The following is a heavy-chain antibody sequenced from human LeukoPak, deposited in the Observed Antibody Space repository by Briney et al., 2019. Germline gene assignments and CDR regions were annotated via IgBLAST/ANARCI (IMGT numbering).Heavy chain of an antibody. D-gene: IGHD1-1*01. CDR1: GFTVSTNY. CDR3: GRLTS. Sequence: GGSLRLSCGASGFTVSTNYMSWVRQAPGKGLEWVSVISSGGNTCYADSVKGRFTISRDNSKNTMYLQMNSLRAEDTAVYYCGRLTSWGQGTLVTVSS. J-gene: IGHJ4*02. CDR2: ISSGGNT. V-gene: IGHV3-53*01.